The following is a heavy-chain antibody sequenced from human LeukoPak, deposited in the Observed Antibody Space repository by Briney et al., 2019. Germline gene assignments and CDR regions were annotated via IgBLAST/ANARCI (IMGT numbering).Heavy chain of an antibody. CDR1: GFTCSNYA. D-gene: IGHD1-26*01. V-gene: IGHV3-23*01. J-gene: IGHJ3*02. Sequence: GGSLRLSCAASGFTCSNYAMSWVRQAPGKGLEWVSTLSGTGGSTYYADSVKGRFTISRDNSKNTLYLQVSSLRAEDTAVYYCARDPSGTYYPRVSGALDIWGQGTMVTVSS. CDR2: LSGTGGST. CDR3: ARDPSGTYYPRVSGALDI.